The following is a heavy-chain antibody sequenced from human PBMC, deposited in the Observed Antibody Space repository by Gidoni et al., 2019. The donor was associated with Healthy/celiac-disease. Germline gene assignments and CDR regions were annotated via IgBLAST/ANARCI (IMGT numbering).Heavy chain of an antibody. V-gene: IGHV3-33*01. Sequence: QVQLVESGGGVVQPGRCLRLSCAASGVTFSSSGMHWVRQAPGKGLEWVAVIWYDGSNKYYADSVKGRFTISRDNSKNTLYLQMNSLRAEDTAVYYCARDFEAFDIWGQGTMVTVSS. CDR1: GVTFSSSG. CDR2: IWYDGSNK. CDR3: ARDFEAFDI. J-gene: IGHJ3*02.